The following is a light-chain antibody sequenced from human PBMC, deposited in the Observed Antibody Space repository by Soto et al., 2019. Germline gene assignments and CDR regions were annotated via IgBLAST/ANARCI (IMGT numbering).Light chain of an antibody. J-gene: IGKJ1*01. Sequence: DIHMTQSPSTLPASVGDRVTITCRASQSNSSYLAWYQQKPGKAPKVLIFDASSLESGVPSRFIGSGSGTDFTLTISRLEPEDFAVYYCQHYVTSLTTFGQGTKVDIK. V-gene: IGKV1-5*01. CDR2: DAS. CDR3: QHYVTSLTT. CDR1: QSNSSY.